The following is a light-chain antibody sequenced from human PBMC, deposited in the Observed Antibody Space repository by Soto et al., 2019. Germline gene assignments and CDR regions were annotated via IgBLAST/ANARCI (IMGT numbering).Light chain of an antibody. V-gene: IGKV3-15*01. Sequence: IVLPQSPATLSVSPGERATLSCRASQSVSIKLAWYQQKPGQAPRLLIYGSATRATGIPDRFSGSGSGTEFTLTISSLQSEDSAVYYCQQYHSWPAFGQGTKVDIK. CDR2: GSA. CDR1: QSVSIK. J-gene: IGKJ1*01. CDR3: QQYHSWPA.